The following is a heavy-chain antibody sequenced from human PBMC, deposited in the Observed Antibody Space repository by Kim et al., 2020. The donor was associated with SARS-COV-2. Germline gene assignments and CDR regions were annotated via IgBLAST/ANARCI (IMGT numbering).Heavy chain of an antibody. D-gene: IGHD3-22*01. CDR3: ARDSSGYDVVDI. V-gene: IGHV4-31*03. J-gene: IGHJ3*02. CDR2: IYYSGST. Sequence: SETLSLTCTVSGVSISSGGYYWSWIRQHPGKGLEWIGYIYYSGSTYYNPSLKSRVTISVDTSKNQFSLKLRSVTVADTAVYYCARDSSGYDVVDIWGQGTMVTVSS. CDR1: GVSISSGGYY.